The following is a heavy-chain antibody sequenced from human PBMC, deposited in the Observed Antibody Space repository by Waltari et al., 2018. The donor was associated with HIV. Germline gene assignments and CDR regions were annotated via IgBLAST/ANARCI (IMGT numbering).Heavy chain of an antibody. J-gene: IGHJ4*02. CDR1: GYTFTSYG. V-gene: IGHV1-18*01. D-gene: IGHD2-15*01. CDR3: ARINCTSGSCYASLDY. Sequence: QVQLVQSGAGVKKPGASVKVSCKASGYTFTSYGISWVRQAPGQGLEWVGWVSAYNGNTNDAQKLQGRVTMTTDTSTSTAYMELRSLRSDDTAVYYCARINCTSGSCYASLDYWGQGTLVTVSS. CDR2: VSAYNGNT.